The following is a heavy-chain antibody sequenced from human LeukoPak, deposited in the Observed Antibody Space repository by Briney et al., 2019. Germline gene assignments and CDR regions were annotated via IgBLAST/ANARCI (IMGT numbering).Heavy chain of an antibody. CDR3: QRTETSYGLDV. CDR1: GFTFSNAW. J-gene: IGHJ6*02. CDR2: IKRKTDGGTT. Sequence: GGSPRLSCTVSGFTFSNAWMSWVRQAPGKGLEWVGRIKRKTDGGTTDYAAPVTGRFIISRDDAENTLYLQMDSLKSEDTAVYYCQRTETSYGLDVWGQGTTVTVS. V-gene: IGHV3-15*01. D-gene: IGHD2-2*01.